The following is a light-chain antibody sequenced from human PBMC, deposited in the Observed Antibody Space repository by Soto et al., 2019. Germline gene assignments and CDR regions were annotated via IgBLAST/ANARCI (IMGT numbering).Light chain of an antibody. CDR3: SSYKNSRTLV. CDR2: DVS. CDR1: SRDVGAYNY. Sequence: QSVLTQPASVSGSPGQSITISCTGTSRDVGAYNYVSWYQQHPGKAPKLMIYDVSDRPSGVSNRFSGSKSGNTASLTISGLQAEDEADYYCSSYKNSRTLVFGGGTKVTVL. J-gene: IGLJ2*01. V-gene: IGLV2-14*01.